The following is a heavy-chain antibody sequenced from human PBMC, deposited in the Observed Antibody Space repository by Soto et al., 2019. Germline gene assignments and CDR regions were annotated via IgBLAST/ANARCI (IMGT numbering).Heavy chain of an antibody. D-gene: IGHD1-1*01. CDR2: IYYSGNT. V-gene: IGHV4-31*02. CDR3: DQAIVFTGGDGFDI. J-gene: IGHJ3*02. CDR1: GGSITTGGRY. Sequence: QVRLQEWGPGLVKPSQTLSLKCSVSGGSITTGGRYWSWIRQLPGKGLEWIGDIYYSGNTYYNASLKSRVTVSVEAAKNQFSLKLSSVTAAVTAVYYCDQAIVFTGGDGFDIWGQGRLVTVSS.